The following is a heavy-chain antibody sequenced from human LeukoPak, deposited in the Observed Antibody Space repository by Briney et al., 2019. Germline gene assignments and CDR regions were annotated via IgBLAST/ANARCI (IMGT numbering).Heavy chain of an antibody. Sequence: PGGSLRLSCAASGFTLSTYAMSWVRQTPGKGLEWVAATSSSDAGTYHADSVRGRFTISRDNSKNTLYLQMNSLKTEDTAVYYCTRRLYCSGGSCHTTDYWGQGTLVTVSS. V-gene: IGHV3-23*01. CDR1: GFTLSTYA. CDR3: TRRLYCSGGSCHTTDY. D-gene: IGHD2-15*01. J-gene: IGHJ4*02. CDR2: TSSSDAGT.